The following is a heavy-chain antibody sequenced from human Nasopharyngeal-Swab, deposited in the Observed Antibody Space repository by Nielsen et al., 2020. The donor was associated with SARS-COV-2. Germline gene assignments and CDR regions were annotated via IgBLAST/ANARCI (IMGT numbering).Heavy chain of an antibody. CDR1: GYTFTSYG. J-gene: IGHJ5*02. CDR2: ISAYNGNT. D-gene: IGHD2-15*01. V-gene: IGHV1-18*01. Sequence: ASVKVSCKASGYTFTSYGISWVRQAPGQGLEWMGWISAYNGNTNYAQKLQGRVTMTTDTSTSTAYMELRSLRSDDTAVYYCAAQPLVVAATGGFDPWGQGTLVTVSS. CDR3: AAQPLVVAATGGFDP.